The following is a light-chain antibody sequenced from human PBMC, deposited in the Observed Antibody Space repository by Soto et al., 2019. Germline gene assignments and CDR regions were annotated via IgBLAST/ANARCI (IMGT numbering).Light chain of an antibody. CDR2: AAS. Sequence: DIQMTQSPSTLSGSVGDRVTITCRASQTISSWLAWYQQKPGKAPKLLIFAASNLQSGVPSRFSGSGSGTDFTLTINSLQPEDFATYYCQQTYTAANFGQGARLEIK. CDR1: QTISSW. CDR3: QQTYTAAN. V-gene: IGKV1-39*01. J-gene: IGKJ5*01.